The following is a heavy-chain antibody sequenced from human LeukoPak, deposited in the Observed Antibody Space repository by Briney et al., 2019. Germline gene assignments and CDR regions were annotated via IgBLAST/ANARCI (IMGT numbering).Heavy chain of an antibody. D-gene: IGHD3-10*01. J-gene: IGHJ6*03. Sequence: ASVKVSFKGSVYTFTSYDINWVRQATGQGREWMGWMNPNSGNTDYAQKFQGRVTITRNTSISTAYMELSSLKSEDTAVYYCARIVRGVIMRHYYYYMDVWGKGTTVTVSS. CDR3: ARIVRGVIMRHYYYYMDV. CDR2: MNPNSGNT. CDR1: VYTFTSYD. V-gene: IGHV1-8*03.